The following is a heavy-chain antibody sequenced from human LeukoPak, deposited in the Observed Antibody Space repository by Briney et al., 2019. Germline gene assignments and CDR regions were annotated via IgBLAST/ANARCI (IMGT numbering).Heavy chain of an antibody. D-gene: IGHD2-2*01. CDR1: GGSISSYY. V-gene: IGHV4-59*01. J-gene: IGHJ4*02. CDR3: ARGSSTSCWAFGY. Sequence: ASETLSLTCTVSGGSISSYYWSWLRQPPGKGLEWIGYIYYSGSTNYNPSLKSRVTISVDTSKNQFSLKLSSVTAADTAVYYCARGSSTSCWAFGYWGQGTLVTVSS. CDR2: IYYSGST.